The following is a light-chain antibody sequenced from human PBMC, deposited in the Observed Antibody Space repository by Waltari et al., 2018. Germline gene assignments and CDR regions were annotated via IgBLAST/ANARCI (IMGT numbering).Light chain of an antibody. CDR3: LQHSSYSRT. Sequence: DIQMTQSPSSLSASVGDRVTITCRASQGIGNDLGWFQQKPGKAPKRLIYTASSLQSGVPSRFSVSGSGTEFTLTISSLQPEDFATYYCLQHSSYSRTFGQGTKVEMK. J-gene: IGKJ1*01. CDR1: QGIGND. V-gene: IGKV1-17*01. CDR2: TAS.